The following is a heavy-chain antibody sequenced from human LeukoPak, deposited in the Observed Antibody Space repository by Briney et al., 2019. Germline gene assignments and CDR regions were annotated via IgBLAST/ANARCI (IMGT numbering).Heavy chain of an antibody. J-gene: IGHJ4*02. D-gene: IGHD1-26*01. CDR2: IRNKARSYTT. V-gene: IGHV3-72*01. CDR3: ARSGSYAALHY. CDR1: GFTFSSYV. Sequence: PGGSLRLSCAASGFTFSSYVMSWVRQAPGKGLEWVGRIRNKARSYTTEYAASVKGRFTISRDDSKNSLYLQMNSLKTEDTAVYYCARSGSYAALHYWGQGALLTVSS.